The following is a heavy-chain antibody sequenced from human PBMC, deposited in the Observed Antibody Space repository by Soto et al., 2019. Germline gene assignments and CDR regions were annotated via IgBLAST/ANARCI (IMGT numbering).Heavy chain of an antibody. CDR3: AKTESYYGWGSYYEFDY. Sequence: QVQLVESGGGVVQPGRSLRLSCAASGFTFSSYGMHWVRQAPGKGLEWVAVISYDGSNKYYADSVKGRFTISRDNSKNTLYLQMNSLRAEDTAVYYCAKTESYYGWGSYYEFDYWGQGTLVTVSS. V-gene: IGHV3-30*18. CDR2: ISYDGSNK. CDR1: GFTFSSYG. J-gene: IGHJ4*02. D-gene: IGHD3-10*01.